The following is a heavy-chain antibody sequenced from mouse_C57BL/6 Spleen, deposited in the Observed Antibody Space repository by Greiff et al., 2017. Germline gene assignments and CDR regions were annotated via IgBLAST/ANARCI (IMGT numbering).Heavy chain of an antibody. Sequence: QVQLKESGAELVRPGASVTLSCKASGYTFTDYEMHWVKQTPVHGLEWIGAIDPETGGTAYNQKFKGKAILTADKSSSTAYMELRSLTSEDSAVYYCTRFTTGLGAMDYWGQGTSVTVSS. CDR1: GYTFTDYE. V-gene: IGHV1-15*01. CDR2: IDPETGGT. D-gene: IGHD1-1*01. CDR3: TRFTTGLGAMDY. J-gene: IGHJ4*01.